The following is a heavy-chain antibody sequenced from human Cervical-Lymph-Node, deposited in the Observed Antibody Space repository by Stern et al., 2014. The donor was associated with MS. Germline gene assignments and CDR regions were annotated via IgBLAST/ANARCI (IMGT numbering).Heavy chain of an antibody. CDR1: GFNFRTYW. D-gene: IGHD1-1*01. CDR2: INGDGTVS. V-gene: IGHV3-74*02. Sequence: EDQLVESGGGIVQPGGSLMLSCVASGFNFRTYWMHWVRQGPGKGLEWVSRINGDGTVSTYADSVRGRFTISRSNANNTMSLQLDNLRVEDTSIYYCASAYRASWGQGTLVTVST. J-gene: IGHJ4*02. CDR3: ASAYRAS.